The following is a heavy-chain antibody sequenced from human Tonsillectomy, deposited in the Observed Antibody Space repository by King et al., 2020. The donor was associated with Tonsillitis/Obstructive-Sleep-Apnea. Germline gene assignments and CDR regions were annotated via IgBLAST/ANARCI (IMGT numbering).Heavy chain of an antibody. V-gene: IGHV1-24*01. CDR3: AKAARYRTDIDVAPAAIRNYFDP. J-gene: IGHJ5*02. Sequence: QLVQSGAEVKKPGASVKVSCKVSGYTLTELSMHWVRQAPGKGLEWMGGFDPEDGETIYAQKVQGRVTMTEDTSADTAYMELSSLRSEDTAVYYCAKAARYRTDIDVAPAAIRNYFDPWGPGTLVTVSS. CDR1: GYTLTELS. D-gene: IGHD2-2*02. CDR2: FDPEDGET.